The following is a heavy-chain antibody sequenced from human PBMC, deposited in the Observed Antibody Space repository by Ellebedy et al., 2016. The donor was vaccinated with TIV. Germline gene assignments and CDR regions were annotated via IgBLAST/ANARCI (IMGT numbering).Heavy chain of an antibody. D-gene: IGHD3-16*02. CDR2: INPSGGST. CDR1: GYTFTSYY. V-gene: IGHV1-46*01. J-gene: IGHJ4*02. Sequence: ASVKVSCKASGYTFTSYYMHWVRQAPGQGLEWMGVINPSGGSTTYAQKFQGRVTMTRDTSISTAYMELSRLRSDDTAVYYCARDSRVTFGGLIVYFDYWGQGTLVTVSS. CDR3: ARDSRVTFGGLIVYFDY.